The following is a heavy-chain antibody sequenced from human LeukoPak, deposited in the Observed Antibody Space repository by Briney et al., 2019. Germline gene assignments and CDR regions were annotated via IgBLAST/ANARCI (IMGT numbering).Heavy chain of an antibody. J-gene: IGHJ4*02. V-gene: IGHV4-39*01. CDR2: FYCSGST. Sequence: SETLSLTCTVSGGSISSSSHSWDWVRQPPGKGLEWIGSFYCSGSTYYNPSLKSRVTISIDTSKNQFSLKLSSVTAADTAVYYCARHYYDSSGRPFDYWGQGILVTVSS. D-gene: IGHD3-22*01. CDR1: GGSISSSSHS. CDR3: ARHYYDSSGRPFDY.